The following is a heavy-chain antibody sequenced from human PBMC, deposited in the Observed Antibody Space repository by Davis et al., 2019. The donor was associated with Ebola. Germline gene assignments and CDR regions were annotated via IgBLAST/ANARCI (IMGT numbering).Heavy chain of an antibody. Sequence: GESLKISCAASGFTFSRDWMSWVRQAPGKGLEWVANIKQDGSEKYYVDSVKGRFTISRDNAKNSLYLQMNSLRADDTAVYYCEAGMDVWGQGTTVSVSS. CDR1: GFTFSRDW. CDR2: IKQDGSEK. V-gene: IGHV3-7*01. D-gene: IGHD6-19*01. J-gene: IGHJ6*02. CDR3: EAGMDV.